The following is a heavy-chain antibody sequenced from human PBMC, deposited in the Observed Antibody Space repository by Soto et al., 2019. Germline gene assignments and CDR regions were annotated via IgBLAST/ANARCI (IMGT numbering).Heavy chain of an antibody. V-gene: IGHV1-69*13. CDR1: GGTFSSYA. CDR3: ASRARYSSSSGPFDY. J-gene: IGHJ4*02. Sequence: SVKVSCKASGGTFSSYAISWVRQAPGQGLEWMGGIVPIFGTANYAQKFQGRVTITADESTSTAYMELSSLRSEDTAVYYCASRARYSSSSGPFDYWGQGTLVTVSS. CDR2: IVPIFGTA. D-gene: IGHD6-6*01.